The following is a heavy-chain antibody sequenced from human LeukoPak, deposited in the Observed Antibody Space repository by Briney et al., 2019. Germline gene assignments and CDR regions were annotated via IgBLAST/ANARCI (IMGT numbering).Heavy chain of an antibody. V-gene: IGHV1-18*04. D-gene: IGHD5-18*01. CDR3: ARVGGYSYGLTPWFDP. CDR2: ISAYNGNT. Sequence: GASVKVCCKASGYTFTGYYMHWVRQAPGQGLEWMGWISAYNGNTNYAQKLQGRVTMTTDTSTSTAYMELRSLRSDDTAVYYCARVGGYSYGLTPWFDPWGQGTLVTVSS. J-gene: IGHJ5*02. CDR1: GYTFTGYY.